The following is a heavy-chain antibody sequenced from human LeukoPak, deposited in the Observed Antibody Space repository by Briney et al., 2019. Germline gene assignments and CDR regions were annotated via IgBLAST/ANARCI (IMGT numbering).Heavy chain of an antibody. Sequence: ASVKVSCKASGYLFSSYGISWVRQAPGQGLGWMGWISAHTGNTNYVHKLQGRVTLSTDTSTNTAYMQLRSLRSDDTAVYYCAKDLVVETGGGYPPPFDYWGQGTLVTVSS. CDR1: GYLFSSYG. CDR2: ISAHTGNT. J-gene: IGHJ4*02. CDR3: AKDLVVETGGGYPPPFDY. D-gene: IGHD2-15*01. V-gene: IGHV1-18*01.